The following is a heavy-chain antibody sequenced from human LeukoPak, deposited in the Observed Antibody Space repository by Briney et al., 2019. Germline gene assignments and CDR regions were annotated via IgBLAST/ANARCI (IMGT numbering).Heavy chain of an antibody. D-gene: IGHD3-22*01. V-gene: IGHV1-69*06. CDR2: IIPIFGTA. J-gene: IGHJ3*02. CDR3: ASSDSSGYRNDAFDI. CDR1: GGTFSSYA. Sequence: GSSVKVSCKASGGTFSSYAISWVRQAPGQGLEWMGGIIPIFGTANYAQKFQGGVTITADKSTSTAYMELSRLRSDDTAVYSCASSDSSGYRNDAFDIWGQGTMVTVSS.